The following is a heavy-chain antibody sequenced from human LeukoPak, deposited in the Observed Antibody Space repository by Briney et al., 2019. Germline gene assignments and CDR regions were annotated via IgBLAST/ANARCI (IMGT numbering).Heavy chain of an antibody. CDR3: ARLSPPPPAAKEAFDI. J-gene: IGHJ3*02. V-gene: IGHV5-51*01. Sequence: GESLRISCKGSGYSFTSYWIGWVRQMPGKGLEWMGIIYPGDSDTRYSPSFQGQVTISADKSISTAYLQWSSLKASDTAMYYCARLSPPPPAAKEAFDIWGQGTMVTVSS. CDR1: GYSFTSYW. D-gene: IGHD2-2*01. CDR2: IYPGDSDT.